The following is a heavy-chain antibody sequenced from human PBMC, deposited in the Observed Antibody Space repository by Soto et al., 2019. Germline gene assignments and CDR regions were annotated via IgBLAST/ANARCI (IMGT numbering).Heavy chain of an antibody. CDR3: ARDPPPPDY. J-gene: IGHJ4*02. V-gene: IGHV1-18*01. Sequence: ASVKVSCKASGGFYSIKTISWVRQAPGQGLEWMGWISAYNGNTNYAQKLQGRVTMTTDTSTSTAYMELRSLRSDDTAVYYCARDPPPPDYWGQGTLVTVSS. CDR2: ISAYNGNT. CDR1: GGFYSIKT.